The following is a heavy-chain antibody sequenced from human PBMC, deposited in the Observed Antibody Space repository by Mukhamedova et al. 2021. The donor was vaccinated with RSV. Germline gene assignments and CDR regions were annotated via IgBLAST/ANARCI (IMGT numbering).Heavy chain of an antibody. D-gene: IGHD3-16*01. Sequence: QKFQGRVTMTEDTSTDTAYMELSSLRSEDTAVYYCATLQGPAGFGYWFDPWGQGTLVTVSS. V-gene: IGHV1-24*01. CDR3: ATLQGPAGFGYWFDP. J-gene: IGHJ5*02.